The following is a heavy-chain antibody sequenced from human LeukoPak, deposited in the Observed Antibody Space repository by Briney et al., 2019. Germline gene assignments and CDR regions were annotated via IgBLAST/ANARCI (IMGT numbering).Heavy chain of an antibody. V-gene: IGHV4-31*03. D-gene: IGHD3-9*01. CDR2: IYYSGST. J-gene: IGHJ6*03. Sequence: SQTLSLTCTVSGCSISSGGYYWRWIRQHPGKGLEWIGYIYYSGSTYYNPSLKSRVTISVDTSKNQFSLKLSSVTAADTAVYYCARGAYCDISHLSGPVSYYYMDVWGKGTTVTVSS. CDR1: GCSISSGGYY. CDR3: ARGAYCDISHLSGPVSYYYMDV.